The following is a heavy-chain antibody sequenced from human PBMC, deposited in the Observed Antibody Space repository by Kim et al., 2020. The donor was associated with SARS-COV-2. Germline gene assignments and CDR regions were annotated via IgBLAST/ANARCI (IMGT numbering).Heavy chain of an antibody. CDR2: INAGNGNT. CDR3: AKPRNPPGPHAYYYVMYV. V-gene: IGHV1-3*01. CDR1: GYTFTSYA. J-gene: IGHJ6*02. Sequence: ASVKVSCKASGYTFTSYAMHWVRQAPGQRLEWMGWINAGNGNTKYSQKFQGRVTIPRDTSAGTAYMELSSLRSEDTAVYYCAKPRNPPGPHAYYYVMYVWGQGSTDTVSS.